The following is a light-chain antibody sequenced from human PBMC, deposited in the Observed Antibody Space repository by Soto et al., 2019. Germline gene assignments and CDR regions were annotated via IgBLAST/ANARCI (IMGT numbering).Light chain of an antibody. CDR1: SSDIGGFDL. CDR2: SNN. V-gene: IGLV1-44*01. Sequence: QSALTQPDSLSGSPGQSITISCTGSSSDIGGFDLVSWYQQHPGKAPKLLIYSNNQRPSGVPDRFSGSKSGTSASLAISGLQSEDEADYYCAAWDDSLNGRVFGGGTKLTVL. J-gene: IGLJ3*02. CDR3: AAWDDSLNGRV.